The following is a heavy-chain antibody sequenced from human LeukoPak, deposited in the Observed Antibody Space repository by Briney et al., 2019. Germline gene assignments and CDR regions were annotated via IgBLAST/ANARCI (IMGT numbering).Heavy chain of an antibody. D-gene: IGHD6-13*01. J-gene: IGHJ6*02. CDR1: GFTFSGYW. CDR2: IKQDGSEK. Sequence: GGSLRLSCAASGFTFSGYWMSWVRQAPGKGLEWVANIKQDGSEKYYVDSVKGRFTISRDNAKNSLYLQMNSLRAEDTAVYYCARPIAAAGTANYGVDVWGQGTTVTVSS. CDR3: ARPIAAAGTANYGVDV. V-gene: IGHV3-7*01.